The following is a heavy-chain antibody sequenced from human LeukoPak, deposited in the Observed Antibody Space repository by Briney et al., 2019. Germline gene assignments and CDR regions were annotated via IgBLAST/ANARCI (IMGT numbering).Heavy chain of an antibody. V-gene: IGHV1-69*06. CDR2: IIPIFGTA. D-gene: IGHD6-13*01. J-gene: IGHJ6*03. Sequence: SVKVSCKASGGTFSSYAISWVRQAPGQGLEWMGGIIPIFGTANYAQKFQGRVTITADKSTSTAYVELSSLRSEDTAVYYCARGESSSWYYYYYMDVWGKGTTVTVSS. CDR1: GGTFSSYA. CDR3: ARGESSSWYYYYYMDV.